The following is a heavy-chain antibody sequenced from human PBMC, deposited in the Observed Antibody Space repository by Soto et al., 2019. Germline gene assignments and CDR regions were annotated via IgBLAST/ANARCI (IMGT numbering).Heavy chain of an antibody. V-gene: IGHV3-11*06. CDR3: ARDKGVVVPAAPYYFDY. J-gene: IGHJ4*02. Sequence: QVQLVESGGGVVQPGRSLRLSCAASGFTFSDYYMSWIRQAPGKGLEWVSYISSSSSYTNYADSVKGRFTISRDNAKNSLYLQMNSLRAEDTAVYYCARDKGVVVPAAPYYFDYWGQGTLVTVSS. CDR2: ISSSSSYT. D-gene: IGHD2-2*01. CDR1: GFTFSDYY.